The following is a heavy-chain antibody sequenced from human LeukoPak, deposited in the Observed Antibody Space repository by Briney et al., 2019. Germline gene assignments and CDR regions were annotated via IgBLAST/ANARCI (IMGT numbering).Heavy chain of an antibody. Sequence: PGRSLRLSCAASGFTFTSYAMHWVRQAPGKGLEWVAVISYDGSNKYYADSVKGRFTISRDNSKNTLYLQMNSLRAEDTAVFYCARGGCRSTSCQSPYYYYYGMDVWGQGTTVTVSS. D-gene: IGHD2-2*01. CDR3: ARGGCRSTSCQSPYYYYYGMDV. CDR1: GFTFTSYA. CDR2: ISYDGSNK. J-gene: IGHJ6*02. V-gene: IGHV3-30-3*01.